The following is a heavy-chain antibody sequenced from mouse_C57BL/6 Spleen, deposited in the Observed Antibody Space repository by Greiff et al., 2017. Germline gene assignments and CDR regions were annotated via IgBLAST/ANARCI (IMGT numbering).Heavy chain of an antibody. CDR1: GFTFSDYY. D-gene: IGHD1-1*01. Sequence: DVLLVESGGGLVQPGASLKLSCAASGFTFSDYYMYWVRQTPEKRLEWVAYISNGGGSTYYPDTVKGRFTISRDNAKNTLYLQMSRLTSEDTAMYYCASQEALLLRYAMDYWGQGTSVTVSS. V-gene: IGHV5-12*01. CDR2: ISNGGGST. CDR3: ASQEALLLRYAMDY. J-gene: IGHJ4*01.